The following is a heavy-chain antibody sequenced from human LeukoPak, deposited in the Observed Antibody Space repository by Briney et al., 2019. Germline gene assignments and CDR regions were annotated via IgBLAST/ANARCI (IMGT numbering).Heavy chain of an antibody. CDR3: AYIYCSSTSCYDP. D-gene: IGHD2-2*01. J-gene: IGHJ5*02. V-gene: IGHV3-23*01. CDR1: GFTFSSYA. CDR2: ISGSGGST. Sequence: GESLRLSCAASGFTFSSYAMSWVRQAPGKGLEWVSAISGSGGSTYYADSVKGRFTISRDNSKNTLYLQMNSLRAEDTAVYYCAYIYCSSTSCYDPWGQGTLVTVSS.